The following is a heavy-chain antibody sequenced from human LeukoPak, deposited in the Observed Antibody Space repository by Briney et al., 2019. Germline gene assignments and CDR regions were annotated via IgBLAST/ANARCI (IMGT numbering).Heavy chain of an antibody. CDR1: GFAFNKFT. Sequence: PGGSLRLSCAASGFAFNKFTMSWVRQAPGKGLEWVSRLSASGGGAYYADSVRGRFTISRDNSKNTLCLQLSSLTAEDTAIYYCTKRAGLTFDSWGQGTLVTVSS. CDR3: TKRAGLTFDS. V-gene: IGHV3-23*01. J-gene: IGHJ4*02. CDR2: LSASGGGA.